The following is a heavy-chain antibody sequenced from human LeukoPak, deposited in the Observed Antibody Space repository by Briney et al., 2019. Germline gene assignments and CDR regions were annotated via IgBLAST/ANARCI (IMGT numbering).Heavy chain of an antibody. CDR1: GFTFSSYA. D-gene: IGHD4-23*01. V-gene: IGHV3-23*01. CDR2: ISGSGGSP. CDR3: AKDRCPYGGNSACLTHGYAFDY. Sequence: PGGSLRLSCAASGFTFSSYAMSWVRQAPGEELARVSAISGSGGSPYYAEPVTGRFTISRDNSKNTLYLQMNSLRAEDTAVYYCAKDRCPYGGNSACLTHGYAFDYWGQGTLVTVSS. J-gene: IGHJ4*02.